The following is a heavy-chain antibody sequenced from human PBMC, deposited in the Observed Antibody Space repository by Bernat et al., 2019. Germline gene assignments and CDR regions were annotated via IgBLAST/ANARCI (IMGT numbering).Heavy chain of an antibody. V-gene: IGHV4-39*01. Sequence: QVQLQESGPGLVKPSQTLSLTCTVSGGSISSSSYYWGWIRQPPGKGLEWIGSIYYSGSTYYNPSLKSRVTISVDTSKNQFSLKLSSVTAADTAVYYCARQDSARKHAFDIWGQGTMVTVSS. J-gene: IGHJ3*02. CDR3: ARQDSARKHAFDI. CDR2: IYYSGST. CDR1: GGSISSSSYY. D-gene: IGHD6-6*01.